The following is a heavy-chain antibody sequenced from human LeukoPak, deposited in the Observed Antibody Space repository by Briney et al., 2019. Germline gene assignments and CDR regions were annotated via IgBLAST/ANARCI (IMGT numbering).Heavy chain of an antibody. V-gene: IGHV3-21*01. CDR2: ICSSSSYL. J-gene: IGHJ4*02. CDR3: AREGRSYDYVWGSYRSSFDY. CDR1: GFTFSSYS. Sequence: PGGSLRLSCAASGFTFSSYSMNWVRQAPGKRLKWVSSICSSSSYLYYAHSVTSRFTISRDNDKNSLYMQMNSLRTEDPAVYYRAREGRSYDYVWGSYRSSFDYWGQGTLVTVSS. D-gene: IGHD3-16*02.